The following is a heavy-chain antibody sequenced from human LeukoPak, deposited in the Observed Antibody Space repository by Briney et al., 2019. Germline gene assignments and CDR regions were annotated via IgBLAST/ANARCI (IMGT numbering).Heavy chain of an antibody. CDR1: GYTFTSYG. CDR2: ISAYNGNT. CDR3: ARGYLYSSSWGFDY. D-gene: IGHD6-13*01. J-gene: IGHJ4*02. V-gene: IGHV1-18*01. Sequence: ASVKVSCKASGYTFTSYGISWVQQAPGQGLEWMGWISAYNGNTNYAQKLQGRVTMTTDTSTSTAYMELRSLRSDDTAVYYCARGYLYSSSWGFDYWGQGTLVTVSS.